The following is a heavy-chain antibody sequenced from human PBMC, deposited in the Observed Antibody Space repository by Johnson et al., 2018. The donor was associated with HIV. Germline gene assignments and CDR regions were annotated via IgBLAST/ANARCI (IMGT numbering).Heavy chain of an antibody. D-gene: IGHD3-3*01. CDR2: ISYDGSNK. CDR3: ARDASLRFLEWFDAFDI. V-gene: IGHV3-30-3*01. CDR1: GFTFSSYA. J-gene: IGHJ3*02. Sequence: QVQLVESGGGVVQPGRSLRLSCAASGFTFSSYAMHWVRQAPGKGLEWVAVISYDGSNKYYADSVKGRFTISRDNSKNTLYLQMNGLRAEDTAVYYCARDASLRFLEWFDAFDIWGQGTMVAVSS.